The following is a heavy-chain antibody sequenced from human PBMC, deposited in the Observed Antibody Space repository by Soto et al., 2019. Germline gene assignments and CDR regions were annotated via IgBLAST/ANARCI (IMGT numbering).Heavy chain of an antibody. J-gene: IGHJ5*02. Sequence: ASVKVSCKASGYTFTSYYMRWVRQAPGQGLEWMGIINPSGGSTSYAQKFQGRVTMTRDTSTSTVYMELSSLRSEDTAVYYCARSHERITMVRGVSSWFDPCGQGTLVTVSS. CDR1: GYTFTSYY. D-gene: IGHD3-10*01. V-gene: IGHV1-46*01. CDR3: ARSHERITMVRGVSSWFDP. CDR2: INPSGGST.